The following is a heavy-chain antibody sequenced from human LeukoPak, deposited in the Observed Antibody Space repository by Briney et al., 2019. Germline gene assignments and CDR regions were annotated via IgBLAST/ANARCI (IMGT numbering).Heavy chain of an antibody. V-gene: IGHV4-59*01. D-gene: IGHD3-22*01. CDR3: ASFRWLLDFDY. CDR1: GGSISSYY. J-gene: IGHJ4*02. CDR2: MHYSGNT. Sequence: SETLSLTCTVSGGSISSYYWSWIRQSPGKGLEWIGYMHYSGNTKYNSSLKSRVTISLDTSKNQFSLRLSSVTAADTAVYYCASFRWLLDFDYWGQGTLVTVSS.